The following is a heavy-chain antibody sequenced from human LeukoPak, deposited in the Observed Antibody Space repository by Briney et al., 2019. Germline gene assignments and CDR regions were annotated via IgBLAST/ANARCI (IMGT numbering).Heavy chain of an antibody. Sequence: SETLSLTCTVSGGSISSGDYYWSWIRQPPGKGLEWIGYIYYSGSTYYNPSLKSRVTVSVDTSKNQFFLKLSSVTAADTAVYYCARDCSSTSQSYFDYWGQGTLVTVSS. D-gene: IGHD2-2*01. J-gene: IGHJ4*02. CDR3: ARDCSSTSQSYFDY. CDR1: GGSISSGDYY. CDR2: IYYSGST. V-gene: IGHV4-30-4*08.